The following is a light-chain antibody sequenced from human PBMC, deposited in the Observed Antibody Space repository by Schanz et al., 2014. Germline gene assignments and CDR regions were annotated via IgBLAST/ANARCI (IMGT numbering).Light chain of an antibody. V-gene: IGKV1-8*01. CDR1: QNINSS. CDR3: QQYYTYLT. Sequence: AIRMTQSPSSLSASTGDRVTITCRASQNINSSLAWYQQRPGQAPKLLIYTASTLQSGVPSRFSGSGSGTDFTLTISCLQSEDFATYYCQQYYTYLTFGGGTKVE. J-gene: IGKJ4*01. CDR2: TAS.